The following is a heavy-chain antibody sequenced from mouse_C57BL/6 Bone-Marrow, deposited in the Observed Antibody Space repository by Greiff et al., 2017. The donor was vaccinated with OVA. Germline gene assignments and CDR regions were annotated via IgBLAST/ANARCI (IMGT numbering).Heavy chain of an antibody. CDR2: INHSNGGT. CDR3: SRQRSSGIRAWFAY. D-gene: IGHD3-2*02. V-gene: IGHV1-53*01. J-gene: IGHJ3*01. Sequence: QVQLQQPGTELVKPGASVKLSCTASGYTFTSYWMHWVKQRPGQVLEWIGNINHSNGGTNYNENFKSKATLTVDKSSSTAYMHLRSLTSDESAVYYCSRQRSSGIRAWFAYWGQGTLVTVSA. CDR1: GYTFTSYW.